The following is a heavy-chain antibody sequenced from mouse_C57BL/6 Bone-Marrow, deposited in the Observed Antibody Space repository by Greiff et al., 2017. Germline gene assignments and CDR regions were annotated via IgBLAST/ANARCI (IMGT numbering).Heavy chain of an antibody. V-gene: IGHV5-9-1*02. Sequence: DVMLVESGEGLVKPGGSLKLSCAASGFTFSSYAMSWVRQTPEKRLEWVAYISSGGDYIYYADPVKGRFTISRDNARNTLYLQMSSLKSEDTAMYYCTRFYYYGSSYAWFAYWGQGTLVTVSA. J-gene: IGHJ3*01. CDR1: GFTFSSYA. CDR3: TRFYYYGSSYAWFAY. D-gene: IGHD1-1*01. CDR2: ISSGGDYI.